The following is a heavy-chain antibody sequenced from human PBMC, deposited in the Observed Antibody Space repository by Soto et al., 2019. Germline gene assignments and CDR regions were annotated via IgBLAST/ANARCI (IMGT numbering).Heavy chain of an antibody. CDR1: GGTFSSYA. Sequence: QVQLVQSGAEVKKPGSSVKVSCKASGGTFSSYAISWVRQAPGQGLEWMGGIIPIFGTANYAQKFQGRVTITADESTSTAYMELSSLRSEDTAVYYCARGGNPGSGTYWYFDLWGRGTPVTVSS. D-gene: IGHD2-15*01. CDR2: IIPIFGTA. CDR3: ARGGNPGSGTYWYFDL. J-gene: IGHJ2*01. V-gene: IGHV1-69*12.